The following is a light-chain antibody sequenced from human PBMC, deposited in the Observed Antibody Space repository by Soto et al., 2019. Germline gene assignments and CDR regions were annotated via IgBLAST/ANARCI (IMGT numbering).Light chain of an antibody. V-gene: IGKV3-20*01. J-gene: IGKJ5*01. CDR3: QEYDGSPIT. Sequence: EIVLPQSPDTLSLSPGERGTISCRASQSIRSERLAWYQQKLGQAPRLVIFDASNRASGMLERFRGSGSGTDFTLTISRLEPEDFAVYYCQEYDGSPITFGSGTRLEIK. CDR1: QSIRSER. CDR2: DAS.